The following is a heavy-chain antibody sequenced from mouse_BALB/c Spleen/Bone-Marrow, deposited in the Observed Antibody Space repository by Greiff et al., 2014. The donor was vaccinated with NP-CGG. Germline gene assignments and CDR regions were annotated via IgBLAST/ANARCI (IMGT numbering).Heavy chain of an antibody. CDR3: ARERTRYAMDY. V-gene: IGHV1-54*01. J-gene: IGHJ4*01. CDR1: GYAFTNYW. Sequence: VQLQQSGAELVRPGTSVKMSCKASGYAFTNYWIEWVKQRPGQGLEWIGVINPGSGGSNYNEKFKGKATLTADKSSSTAYMQLSSLTSYDSAVYFCARERTRYAMDYWGQGTSVTVSS. CDR2: INPGSGGS.